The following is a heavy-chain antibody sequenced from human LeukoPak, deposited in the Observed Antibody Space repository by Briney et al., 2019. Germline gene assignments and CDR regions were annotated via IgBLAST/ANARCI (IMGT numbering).Heavy chain of an antibody. J-gene: IGHJ5*02. CDR1: GGSISSYY. Sequence: SQTLSLTCTVSGGSISSYYWSWIRQPPGKGLEWIGYIYYSGSTNYNPSLKSRVTISVDTSKNQFSLKLSSVTAADTAVYYCARETGTYSSSWLPGESAWFDTWGQGTLVTVPS. CDR3: ARETGTYSSSWLPGESAWFDT. CDR2: IYYSGST. V-gene: IGHV4-59*01. D-gene: IGHD6-13*01.